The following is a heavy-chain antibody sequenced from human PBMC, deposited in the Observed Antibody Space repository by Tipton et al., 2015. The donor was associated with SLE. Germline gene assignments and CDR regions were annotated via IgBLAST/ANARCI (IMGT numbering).Heavy chain of an antibody. D-gene: IGHD1-26*01. CDR1: GFTFGDYA. CDR3: TRVAVGATLGMSAFDI. CDR2: IRSKAYGGTT. Sequence: SLRLSCTASGFTFGDYAMSWVRQAPGKGLEWVGFIRSKAYGGTTECAASVKGRFTISRDDSKSIAYLQMNSLKTEDTAVYYCTRVAVGATLGMSAFDIWGQGTMVTVSS. J-gene: IGHJ3*02. V-gene: IGHV3-49*04.